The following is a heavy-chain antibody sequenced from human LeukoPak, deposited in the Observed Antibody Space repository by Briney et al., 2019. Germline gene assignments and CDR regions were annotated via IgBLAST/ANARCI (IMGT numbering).Heavy chain of an antibody. CDR3: ARVDRYTAGWNAFDI. V-gene: IGHV5-51*01. Sequence: GESLKISCKGSRYSFTNYWIGWVRQMPGKGLEWMGMIYPGDSDTRYSPSIQGQVTISVEKSISIAYLQWSSLRAPDTAMYYCARVDRYTAGWNAFDIWGQGTMVTVSS. J-gene: IGHJ3*02. CDR2: IYPGDSDT. CDR1: RYSFTNYW. D-gene: IGHD6-19*01.